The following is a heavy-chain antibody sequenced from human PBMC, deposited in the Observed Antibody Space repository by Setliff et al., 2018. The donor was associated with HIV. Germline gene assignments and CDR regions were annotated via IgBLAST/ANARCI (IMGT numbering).Heavy chain of an antibody. Sequence: SETLSLTCTVSGYSISSDYWWGWIRQPPGKGLEWIGSIYHSGNTYYNPSLKSRVIISVDMSKNQFSLKLTSVTAADTAVYYCARVRRDSSGYYSTLVLAPFDYYGMDVWGQGTTVTVSS. J-gene: IGHJ6*02. V-gene: IGHV4-38-2*02. CDR3: ARVRRDSSGYYSTLVLAPFDYYGMDV. D-gene: IGHD3-22*01. CDR2: IYHSGNT. CDR1: GYSISSDYW.